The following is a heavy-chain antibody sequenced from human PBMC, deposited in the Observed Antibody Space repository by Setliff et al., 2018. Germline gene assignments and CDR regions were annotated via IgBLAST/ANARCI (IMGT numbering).Heavy chain of an antibody. CDR2: INPHSGGT. D-gene: IGHD6-19*01. CDR1: GYTFTGYY. V-gene: IGHV1-2*02. Sequence: ASVKVSCKASGYTFTGYYMHWVRQAPGQGLEWMGWINPHSGGTNFPQTFQGRVTMTRDTSINTAYMELSTLTSDDTAVYFCARATRDSGGWYYEYNWFDPWGQGTLVTVSS. CDR3: ARATRDSGGWYYEYNWFDP. J-gene: IGHJ5*02.